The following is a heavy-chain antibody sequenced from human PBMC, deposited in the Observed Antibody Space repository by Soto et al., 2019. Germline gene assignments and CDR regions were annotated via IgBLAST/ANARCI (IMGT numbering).Heavy chain of an antibody. CDR3: VRASRYCSGGSCSDY. J-gene: IGHJ4*02. CDR1: GGSLRSYY. CDR2: IYYSGST. Sequence: PXETLSLPGTVSGGSLRSYYWSWIRQPPGKGLEWIGYIYYSGSTNYNTSLQSRVTISVDTTKNQISLKLSSVTAADTAVYYCVRASRYCSGGSCSDYWGQGTLVTVSS. D-gene: IGHD2-15*01. V-gene: IGHV4-59*01.